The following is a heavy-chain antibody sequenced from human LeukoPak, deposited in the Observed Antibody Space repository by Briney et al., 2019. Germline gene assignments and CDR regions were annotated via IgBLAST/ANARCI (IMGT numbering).Heavy chain of an antibody. Sequence: ASVQDSCKACGCTLSSYYMDWVRQARGQGPEWMGQINPHSGGRNYAKEFQGRVTMTRDTSISTAYMELSRLRSDDTAVYYCARLSIVVVVAATSEDYWGQGTLVTVSS. D-gene: IGHD2-15*01. CDR2: INPHSGGR. CDR1: GCTLSSYY. J-gene: IGHJ4*02. V-gene: IGHV1-2*06. CDR3: ARLSIVVVVAATSEDY.